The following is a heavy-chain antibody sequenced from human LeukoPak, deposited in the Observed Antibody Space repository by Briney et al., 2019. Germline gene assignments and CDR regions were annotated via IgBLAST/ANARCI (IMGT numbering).Heavy chain of an antibody. Sequence: ASVKVSCKASGYTFTSYDISWVRQAPGQGLEWMGWISAYNGNTNYAQKFQGWVTMTRDTSISTAYMELSRLRSDDTAVYYCARGLRYFDWLLPPLSENYYYGMDVWGQGTTVTVSS. J-gene: IGHJ6*02. V-gene: IGHV1-18*01. CDR1: GYTFTSYD. CDR2: ISAYNGNT. D-gene: IGHD3-9*01. CDR3: ARGLRYFDWLLPPLSENYYYGMDV.